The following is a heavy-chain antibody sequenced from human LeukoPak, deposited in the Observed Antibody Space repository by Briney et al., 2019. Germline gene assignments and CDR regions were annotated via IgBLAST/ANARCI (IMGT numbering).Heavy chain of an antibody. V-gene: IGHV4-34*01. Sequence: PSETLSLTCAVYGGSFSGYYWSWIRQPPGKGPEWIGEINHSGSTNYNPSLKSRVTISVDTSKNQFSLKLSSVTAADTAVYYCARLASRDYDFWSGYDYWGQGTLVTVSS. CDR1: GGSFSGYY. J-gene: IGHJ4*02. CDR2: INHSGST. D-gene: IGHD3-3*01. CDR3: ARLASRDYDFWSGYDY.